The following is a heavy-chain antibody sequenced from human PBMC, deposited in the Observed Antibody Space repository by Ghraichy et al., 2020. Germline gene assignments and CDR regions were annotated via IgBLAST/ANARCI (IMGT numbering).Heavy chain of an antibody. Sequence: SETLSLTCTVSGGSVSSGSYYWSWIRQPPGKGLEWIGYIYYSGSTNYNPSLKSRVTISVDTSKNQFSLNLISVTDADTAGYYCARIISGGSGEFDYWGQGTLVTVSS. D-gene: IGHD6-19*01. CDR3: ARIISGGSGEFDY. V-gene: IGHV4-61*01. J-gene: IGHJ4*02. CDR1: GGSVSSGSYY. CDR2: IYYSGST.